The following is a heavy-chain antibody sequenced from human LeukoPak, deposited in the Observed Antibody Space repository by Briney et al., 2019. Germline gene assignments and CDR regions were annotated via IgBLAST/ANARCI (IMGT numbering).Heavy chain of an antibody. CDR3: ARDFYASGFYFWFDP. Sequence: SETLSLTCSVSGGYTGSHYWSWIRQPAGKGLEWIGRISPSGTTHYNPSLGSRVTMSVDTSKNYFSLRLSSVTAAETAVYYCARDFYASGFYFWFDPWGQGILVTVSS. D-gene: IGHD2/OR15-2a*01. V-gene: IGHV4-4*07. J-gene: IGHJ5*02. CDR2: ISPSGTT. CDR1: GGYTGSHY.